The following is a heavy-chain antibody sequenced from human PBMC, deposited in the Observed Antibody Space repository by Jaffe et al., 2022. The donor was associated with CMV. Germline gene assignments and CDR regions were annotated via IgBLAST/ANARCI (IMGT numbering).Heavy chain of an antibody. CDR2: INHSGST. J-gene: IGHJ5*02. Sequence: QLQLQESGPGLVKPSETLSLTCTGGSVSSSNYYWGWIRQAPGKGLEWIGSINHSGSTYYNPSLKSRVTISVDTSKNQFSLKLNSVTAADTAVYYCARHFTRGNNWFDPWGQGTLVTVSS. CDR3: ARHFTRGNNWFDP. V-gene: IGHV4-39*01. CDR1: GSVSSSNYY.